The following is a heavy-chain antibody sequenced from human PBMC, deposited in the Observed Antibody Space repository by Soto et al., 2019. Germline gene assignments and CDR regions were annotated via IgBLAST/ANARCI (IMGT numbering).Heavy chain of an antibody. Sequence: SETLSLTCAVYGGSFSGYYWSWIRQPPGKGLEWIGEINHSGSTNYNPSLKSRVTISVDTSKNQFSLKLSSVTAADTAVYYCAVTVGIAAAGTVYNWFDPWGQGTLVTVSS. CDR2: INHSGST. V-gene: IGHV4-34*01. CDR1: GGSFSGYY. J-gene: IGHJ5*02. D-gene: IGHD6-13*01. CDR3: AVTVGIAAAGTVYNWFDP.